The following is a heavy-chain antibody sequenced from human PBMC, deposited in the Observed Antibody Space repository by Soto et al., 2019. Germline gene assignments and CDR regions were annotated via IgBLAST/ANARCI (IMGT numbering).Heavy chain of an antibody. D-gene: IGHD3-22*01. J-gene: IGHJ4*02. CDR2: IITIFGTA. CDR3: ARDRNYYDSSGYPNIFGY. CDR1: GGTFSSYA. Sequence: GASVKVSCKASGGTFSSYAISWVRQAPGQGLEWMGGIITIFGTANYAQKFQGRVTITADESTSTAYMGLSSLRSEDTAVYYCARDRNYYDSSGYPNIFGYWGQGTLVTVSS. V-gene: IGHV1-69*13.